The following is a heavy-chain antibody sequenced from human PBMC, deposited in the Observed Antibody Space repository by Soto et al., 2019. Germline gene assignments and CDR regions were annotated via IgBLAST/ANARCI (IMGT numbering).Heavy chain of an antibody. CDR1: GGSIGSGNYY. D-gene: IGHD3-10*01. CDR3: VRWEMFRVISDP. J-gene: IGHJ5*02. CDR2: IYYSGTT. Sequence: SETLSLTCTVSGGSIGSGNYYWSWIRQPPGKGLEWIGYIYYSGTTYYNPSLKSRVTISVDTSKNQFSLKLTSVTAADTAVYYGVRWEMFRVISDPWGQGTWVTVSS. V-gene: IGHV4-30-4*01.